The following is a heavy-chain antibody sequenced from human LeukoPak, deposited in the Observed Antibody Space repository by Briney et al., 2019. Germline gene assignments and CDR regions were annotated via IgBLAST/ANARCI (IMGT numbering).Heavy chain of an antibody. D-gene: IGHD4-17*01. CDR2: IYYSGST. CDR3: AGSDYDYGDSVYYFDY. CDR1: GGSISSGGYY. J-gene: IGHJ4*02. V-gene: IGHV4-31*03. Sequence: KSSETLSLTCTVSGGSISSGGYYWSWIRQHPGKGLEWIGYIYYSGSTYYNPSLKSRVTISVDTSKNQFSLKLSSVTAADTAVYYCAGSDYDYGDSVYYFDYWGQGTLVTVSS.